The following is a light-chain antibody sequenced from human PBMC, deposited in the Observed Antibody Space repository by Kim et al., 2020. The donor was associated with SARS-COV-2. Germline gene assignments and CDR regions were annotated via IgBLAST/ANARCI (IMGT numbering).Light chain of an antibody. CDR1: QSISSY. V-gene: IGKV1-39*01. J-gene: IGKJ2*01. CDR2: AAS. CDR3: QQSFSSPPYT. Sequence: DIQMTQSPSSLSASLGHRVTITCRASQSISSYLNWFQQKPGKAPKLLIYAASSLQSGVPSRFSGSGSGTDFTLTISSLQPEDSATYYCQQSFSSPPYTFGQGTKVDI.